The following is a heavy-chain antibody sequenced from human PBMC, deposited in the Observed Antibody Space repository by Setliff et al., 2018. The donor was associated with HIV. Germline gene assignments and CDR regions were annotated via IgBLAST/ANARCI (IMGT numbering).Heavy chain of an antibody. Sequence: GESLKISCAASGFTFSSYSMNWVRQAPGKGLEWVSYMSSSSSSIYYADSVKGRFTISRDNAKNSLNLQMNSLRAEDTSVYYCARDYEGFCDYWGQGTLVTV. CDR3: ARDYEGFCDY. D-gene: IGHD3-16*01. J-gene: IGHJ4*02. V-gene: IGHV3-48*01. CDR2: MSSSSSSI. CDR1: GFTFSSYS.